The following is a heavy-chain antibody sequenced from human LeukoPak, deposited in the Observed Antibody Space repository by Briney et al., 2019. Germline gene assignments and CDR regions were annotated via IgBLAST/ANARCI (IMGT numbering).Heavy chain of an antibody. D-gene: IGHD1-1*01. V-gene: IGHV3-43*01. CDR1: GFTFGDYT. J-gene: IGHJ4*02. CDR3: TTGMFDF. CDR2: ISWDGGKT. Sequence: GGSLRLSCAASGFTFGDYTMHWVRQVPGQGLEWLSLISWDGGKTNYGNSVKGRFTVSRDSSKNSLFLQMNSLKIDDSGYYYCTTGMFDFWGQGTLVTVSS.